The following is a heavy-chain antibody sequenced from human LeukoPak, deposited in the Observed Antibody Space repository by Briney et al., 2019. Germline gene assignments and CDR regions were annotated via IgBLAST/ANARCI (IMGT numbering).Heavy chain of an antibody. CDR1: GGSFSGYY. CDR2: INHSGST. Sequence: SETLSLTCAAYGGSFSGYYWSWIRQPPGKGLEWIGEINHSGSTNYNPSLKSRVTISVDTSRNQFSLKLSSVTAADTAMYYCARQFRLAGDFDYWGQGTLVTVSS. V-gene: IGHV4-34*01. J-gene: IGHJ4*02. CDR3: ARQFRLAGDFDY. D-gene: IGHD6-19*01.